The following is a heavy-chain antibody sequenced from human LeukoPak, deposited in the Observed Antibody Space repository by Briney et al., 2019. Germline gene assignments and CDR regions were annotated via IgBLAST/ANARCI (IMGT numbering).Heavy chain of an antibody. CDR1: GYTLTELS. CDR3: ATIPLVVVAASYPFDY. Sequence: ASVKVSCKVSGYTLTELSMHWVRQAPGKGLEWMGGFDPGDGETIYAQKFQGRVTMTEDTSTDTAYMELSSLRSEDTAVYYCATIPLVVVAASYPFDYWGQGTLVTVSS. V-gene: IGHV1-24*01. J-gene: IGHJ4*02. CDR2: FDPGDGET. D-gene: IGHD2-15*01.